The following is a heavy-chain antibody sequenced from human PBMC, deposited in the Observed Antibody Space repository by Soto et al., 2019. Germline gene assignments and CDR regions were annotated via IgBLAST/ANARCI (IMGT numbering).Heavy chain of an antibody. Sequence: GESLKISCKGSGYSFTSYWIGWVRQMPGKGLERMGIIYPGDSDTRYSPSFQGQVTISADKSISTAYLQWSSLKASDTAMYYCASPRYSGSYYDAFDLWGQGTMVTVSS. CDR1: GYSFTSYW. D-gene: IGHD1-26*01. CDR3: ASPRYSGSYYDAFDL. J-gene: IGHJ3*01. V-gene: IGHV5-51*01. CDR2: IYPGDSDT.